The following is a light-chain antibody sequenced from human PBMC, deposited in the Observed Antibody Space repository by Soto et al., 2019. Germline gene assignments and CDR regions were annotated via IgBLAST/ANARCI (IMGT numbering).Light chain of an antibody. CDR2: EGS. J-gene: IGLJ2*01. V-gene: IGLV2-23*01. CDR1: SSDVGSYNL. Sequence: QSALTQPASVSGSPGQSITISCTGTSSDVGSYNLVSWYQQHPGKAPKLMIYEGSKRPSGVSNRFSGSKSGNTASLTISGVQAEDEADYYCCSYAGSSTVRVFGGGTKLTVL. CDR3: CSYAGSSTVRV.